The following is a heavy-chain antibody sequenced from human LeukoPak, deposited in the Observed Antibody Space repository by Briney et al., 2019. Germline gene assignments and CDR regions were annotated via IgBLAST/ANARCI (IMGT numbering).Heavy chain of an antibody. CDR3: AGNFQYNISAGGWFDP. CDR2: INANSGGT. CDR1: GYTFTGYY. J-gene: IGHJ5*02. D-gene: IGHD1-14*01. Sequence: ASVKVSCKASGYTFTGYYMHWVRQAPGQGLEWMGWINANSGGTNYAQKFQGRVTVTRDTSISTAYMALSRLRSDDTAVYYCAGNFQYNISAGGWFDPWGQGTLVTVSS. V-gene: IGHV1-2*02.